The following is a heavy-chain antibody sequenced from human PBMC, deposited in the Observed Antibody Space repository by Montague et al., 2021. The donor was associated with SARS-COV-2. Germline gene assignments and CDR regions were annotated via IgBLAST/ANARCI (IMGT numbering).Heavy chain of an antibody. D-gene: IGHD1-1*01. J-gene: IGHJ4*02. CDR2: VHYTGST. V-gene: IGHV4-59*01. CDR3: ARAQNTCFIANCVNYFDV. Sequence: SETLSLTCEVSGGSMGGYYWTWIRQSPGKGLEWIGYVHYTGSTKYNPSLRTRVSLSLDTPKNHFSLHLSSVTAVDTAIYFCARAQNTCFIANCVNYFDVWGLGALVTVSS. CDR1: GGSMGGYY.